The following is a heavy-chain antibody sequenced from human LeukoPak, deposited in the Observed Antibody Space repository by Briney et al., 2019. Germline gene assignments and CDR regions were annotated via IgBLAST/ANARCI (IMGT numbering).Heavy chain of an antibody. CDR2: RYYIGST. J-gene: IGHJ1*01. CDR3: ARVRGDFETD. V-gene: IGHV4-59*01. CDR1: GGSISSYY. Sequence: PSETLSLTCSVSGGSISSYYWTWIRQPPGKGLEWIGYRYYIGSTTYNPSLKSRVTISVDTSKSQFSLKLISVTAADTAIYYCARVRGDFETDWGQGTLVTVSP. D-gene: IGHD3-16*01.